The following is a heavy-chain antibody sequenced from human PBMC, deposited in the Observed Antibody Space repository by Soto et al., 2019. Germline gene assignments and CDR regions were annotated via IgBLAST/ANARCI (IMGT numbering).Heavy chain of an antibody. V-gene: IGHV3-48*03. Sequence: GSLRLSCAASGFTFSSYEMNWVRQAPGKGLEWVSYISSSGSTIYYADSVKGRFTISRDNAKNSLYLQMNSLRAEDTAVYYCARDAYDSSGQYGTPYYYYGMDVWGQVTTVPVS. J-gene: IGHJ6*02. D-gene: IGHD3-22*01. CDR2: ISSSGSTI. CDR3: ARDAYDSSGQYGTPYYYYGMDV. CDR1: GFTFSSYE.